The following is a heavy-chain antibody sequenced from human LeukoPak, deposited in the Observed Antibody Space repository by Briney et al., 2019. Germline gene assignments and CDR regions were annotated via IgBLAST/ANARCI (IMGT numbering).Heavy chain of an antibody. Sequence: GSSVKVSCKASGGTFSNYVISWARQAPGQGLERMGWISAYNGNTNYAQKLQGRVTMTTDTSTSTAYMGLRSLRSDDTAVYYCARDRAAGYFDYWGQGTLVTVSS. CDR2: ISAYNGNT. V-gene: IGHV1-18*01. J-gene: IGHJ4*02. CDR3: ARDRAAGYFDY. CDR1: GGTFSNYV. D-gene: IGHD6-13*01.